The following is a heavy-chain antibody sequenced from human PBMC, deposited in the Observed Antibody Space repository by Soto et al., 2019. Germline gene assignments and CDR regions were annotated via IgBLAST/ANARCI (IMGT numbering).Heavy chain of an antibody. CDR2: INAGDGNT. Sequence: QVQLVQSGAEVKKPGASVKVSCKASGHTFTSYSMHWVRQAPGQGLEWVGLINAGDGNTKYSQKFQGRVTFTSDTSASTAYMELSSLRSEDTAVYYFASVYIVKYAMIRHYYYSGMDVWGQGTTVTVSS. CDR3: ASVYIVKYAMIRHYYYSGMDV. J-gene: IGHJ6*02. V-gene: IGHV1-3*01. CDR1: GHTFTSYS. D-gene: IGHD3-16*01.